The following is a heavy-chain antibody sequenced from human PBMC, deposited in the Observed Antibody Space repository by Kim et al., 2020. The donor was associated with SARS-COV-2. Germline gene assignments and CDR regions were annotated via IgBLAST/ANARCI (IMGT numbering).Heavy chain of an antibody. D-gene: IGHD3-10*01. J-gene: IGHJ4*02. CDR2: IYYSGST. CDR3: ARLPELLWFGESN. V-gene: IGHV4-39*01. Sequence: SETLSLTCTVSGGSISSSSYYWGWIRQPPGKGLEWIGSIYYSGSTYYNPSLKSRVTISVDTSKNQFSLKLSSVTAADTAVYYCARLPELLWFGESNWGQGTLVTVSS. CDR1: GGSISSSSYY.